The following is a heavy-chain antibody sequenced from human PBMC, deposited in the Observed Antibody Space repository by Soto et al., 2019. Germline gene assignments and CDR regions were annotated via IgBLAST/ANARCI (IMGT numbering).Heavy chain of an antibody. CDR1: GYTFSDYY. J-gene: IGHJ5*02. V-gene: IGHV1-2*02. D-gene: IGHD1-26*01. CDR3: AREMGVIGAPGYTWFDP. Sequence: ASVKVSCKASGYTFSDYYVHWVREAPGQGREGMGWVNPSSGGTMYTQRFQGRVTMTRDTSISTGYMELSRLTSDDTAVYYCAREMGVIGAPGYTWFDPWGQGALVTVSS. CDR2: VNPSSGGT.